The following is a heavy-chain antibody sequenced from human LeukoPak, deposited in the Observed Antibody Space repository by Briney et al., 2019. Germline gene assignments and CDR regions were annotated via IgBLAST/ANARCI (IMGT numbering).Heavy chain of an antibody. V-gene: IGHV4-4*07. CDR1: GGSISSYY. D-gene: IGHD2-2*01. Sequence: SETLSLTCIVSGGSISSYYWSWIRQPAGKGLEWIGRIYTSGSTNYNPSLKSRVTMSVDTSKNQFSLKLSSVAAADTAVYYCARNGDCSSTSCSSFDPWGQGTLVTVSS. CDR2: IYTSGST. J-gene: IGHJ5*02. CDR3: ARNGDCSSTSCSSFDP.